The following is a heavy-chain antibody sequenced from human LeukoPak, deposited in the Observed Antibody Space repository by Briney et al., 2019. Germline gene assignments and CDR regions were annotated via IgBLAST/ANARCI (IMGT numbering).Heavy chain of an antibody. CDR3: AREGYCSSTSCAYGMDV. J-gene: IGHJ6*02. CDR2: INWNGGST. V-gene: IGHV3-20*04. Sequence: GGSLRLSCAASGFTFDDYGMSWVRQVPGKGLEWVSGINWNGGSTAYVDSVKGRFTISRDNAKNSLYLQMNSLRAEDTAFYYCAREGYCSSTSCAYGMDVWGQGTTVTVS. D-gene: IGHD2-2*01. CDR1: GFTFDDYG.